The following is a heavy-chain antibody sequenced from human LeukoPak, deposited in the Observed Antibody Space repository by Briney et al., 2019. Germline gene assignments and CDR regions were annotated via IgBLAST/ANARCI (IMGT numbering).Heavy chain of an antibody. CDR2: ISSSSYI. D-gene: IGHD6-19*01. Sequence: PGGSLRLSCAASGFTFSSYWMSWVRQAPGKGLEWVSSISSSSYIYYADSVKGRFTISRDNSKNTLYLQMNSLRAADTAVYYCARGRYGRVRPGLQERTPHFDYWGQGTLVTVSS. CDR3: ARGRYGRVRPGLQERTPHFDY. V-gene: IGHV3-21*01. J-gene: IGHJ4*02. CDR1: GFTFSSYW.